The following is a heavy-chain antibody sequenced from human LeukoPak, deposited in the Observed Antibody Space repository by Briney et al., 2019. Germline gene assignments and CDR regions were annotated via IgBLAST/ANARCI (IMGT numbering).Heavy chain of an antibody. CDR3: ARGGYGSGSYYFDY. Sequence: SETLSLTCTVSGGSISSYYWSWIRQPPGKGLEWIGYIYYSGSTNYNPSLKSRVTISVDTSKNQFSLKLSSVTAADTAVYYCARGGYGSGSYYFDYWGQGTLVTVSS. D-gene: IGHD3-10*01. CDR1: GGSISSYY. J-gene: IGHJ4*02. V-gene: IGHV4-59*01. CDR2: IYYSGST.